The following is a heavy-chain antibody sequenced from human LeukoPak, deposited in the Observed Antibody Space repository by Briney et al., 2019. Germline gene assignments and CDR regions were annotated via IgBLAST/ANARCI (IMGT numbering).Heavy chain of an antibody. D-gene: IGHD6-19*01. V-gene: IGHV3-23*05. Sequence: GGSLRLSCAASGFTFSTYSMTWVRQAPGKGLDWVSSIYNSGSRTFYGDSVKGRFTVSRDNSKNTLYLQMNSLRAEDTAVYYCAKDVAPDSGWDLDYWGQGTLVTVSS. J-gene: IGHJ4*02. CDR3: AKDVAPDSGWDLDY. CDR1: GFTFSTYS. CDR2: IYNSGSRT.